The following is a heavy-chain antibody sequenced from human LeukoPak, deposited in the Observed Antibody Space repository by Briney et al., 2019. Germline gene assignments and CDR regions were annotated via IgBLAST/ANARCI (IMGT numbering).Heavy chain of an antibody. CDR3: ASSIAARPWSDYFDY. D-gene: IGHD6-6*01. Sequence: ASVKVSCKASGYTFTSYGISWVRQAPGQGLEWMGWISAYNGNTNYAQKLQGRVTMTTDTSTSTAYMELRSLRSDDTAVYYCASSIAARPWSDYFDYWGQGTLVTVSS. V-gene: IGHV1-18*01. CDR1: GYTFTSYG. CDR2: ISAYNGNT. J-gene: IGHJ4*02.